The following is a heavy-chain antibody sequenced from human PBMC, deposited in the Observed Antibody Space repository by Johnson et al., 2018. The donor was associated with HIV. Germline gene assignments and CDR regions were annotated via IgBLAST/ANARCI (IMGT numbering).Heavy chain of an antibody. CDR3: AREGGDGSSTSCYQDAFDI. CDR2: ISYDGSNK. V-gene: IGHV3-30*04. D-gene: IGHD2-2*01. CDR1: GFTFSSYA. Sequence: QEQLVESGGGVVQPGRSLRLSCAASGFTFSSYAMHWVRQAPGKGLEWVAVISYDGSNKYYADSVKGRFTISRDNSKNTLYLQMNSLRAEDTAVYYCAREGGDGSSTSCYQDAFDIWGQGTMVTVSS. J-gene: IGHJ3*02.